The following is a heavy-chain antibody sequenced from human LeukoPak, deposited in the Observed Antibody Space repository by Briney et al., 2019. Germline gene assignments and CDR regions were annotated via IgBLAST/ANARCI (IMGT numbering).Heavy chain of an antibody. CDR3: ARRSRGTGSWYYFDY. Sequence: PGGSLRLSCAASGFTFSSYEMNWVRQAPGKGLEWVSYISNSGNTIYYADSVKGRFTISRDNAKNSLCLQMNSLRAEDTAVYYCARRSRGTGSWYYFDYWGQGTLVTVSS. V-gene: IGHV3-48*03. J-gene: IGHJ4*02. D-gene: IGHD3-10*01. CDR2: ISNSGNTI. CDR1: GFTFSSYE.